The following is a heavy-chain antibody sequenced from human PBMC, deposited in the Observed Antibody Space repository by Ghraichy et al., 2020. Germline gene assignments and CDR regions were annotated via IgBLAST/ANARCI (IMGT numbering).Heavy chain of an antibody. CDR1: GFTFSSYS. Sequence: GGSLRLSYEASGFTFSSYSINWVRQAPGKGPEWISYITSSSRFISYADSVKGRFTISRDNAKNSLYLQMNSLRDEDTAVYYCARGSRVVRYYYYDAMDVWGQGTTVTVSS. CDR3: ARGSRVVRYYYYDAMDV. CDR2: ITSSSRFI. D-gene: IGHD4-23*01. J-gene: IGHJ6*02. V-gene: IGHV3-48*02.